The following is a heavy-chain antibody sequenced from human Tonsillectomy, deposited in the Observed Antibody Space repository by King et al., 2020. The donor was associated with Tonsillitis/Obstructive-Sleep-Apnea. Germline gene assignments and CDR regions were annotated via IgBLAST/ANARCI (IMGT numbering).Heavy chain of an antibody. CDR3: ARAISSSSFAFDI. V-gene: IGHV4-59*01. Sequence: VQLQESGPGLVKPSETLSLTCTVSGGSISSYYWSWIRQPPGKGLEWIGYIYYSGSTNYKPSLKSRVTISVDTSENQFSLKLSSVTAADTAVYYCARAISSSSFAFDIWGQGTMVTVSS. D-gene: IGHD6-6*01. CDR2: IYYSGST. CDR1: GGSISSYY. J-gene: IGHJ3*02.